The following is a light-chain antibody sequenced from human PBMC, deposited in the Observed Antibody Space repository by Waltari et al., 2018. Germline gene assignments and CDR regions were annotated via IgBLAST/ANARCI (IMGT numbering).Light chain of an antibody. CDR2: VNSDGSH. CDR1: SGHTSNI. Sequence: QLLLTQSPSASASLGASVKLTCTLSSGHTSNIIAWHQQQPEKGPRYLMKVNSDGSHSTGDEIPDRFSGSSSGAGRYLTISSVQSEDEADYYCQTGGHGTWVFGGGTKLTVL. J-gene: IGLJ3*02. CDR3: QTGGHGTWV. V-gene: IGLV4-69*01.